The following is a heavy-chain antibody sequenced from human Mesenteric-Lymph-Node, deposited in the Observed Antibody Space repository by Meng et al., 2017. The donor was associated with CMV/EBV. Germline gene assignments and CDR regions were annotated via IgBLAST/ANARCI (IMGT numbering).Heavy chain of an antibody. CDR3: VRDPRVRGSSSSRGFDP. Sequence: GESLKISCAASGFTFDDHAMSWVRQAPGKGLEWVSGINWNGVSTDYADSVKGRFTISRDNAKNSLYLQMDSLRAEDTALYYCVRDPRVRGSSSSRGFDPWGQGTLVTVSS. CDR1: GFTFDDHA. V-gene: IGHV3-20*04. CDR2: INWNGVST. D-gene: IGHD6-6*01. J-gene: IGHJ5*02.